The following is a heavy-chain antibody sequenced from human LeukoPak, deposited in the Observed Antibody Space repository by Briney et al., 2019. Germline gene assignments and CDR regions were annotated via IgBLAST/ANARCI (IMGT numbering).Heavy chain of an antibody. V-gene: IGHV1-69*13. D-gene: IGHD1-26*01. Sequence: ASVKVSCKAFGCTFSSYAISWVRQAPGQGLEWMGGIIPIFGTANYAQKFQGRVTITADESTSTAYMELSSLRSEDTAVYYCAIGGGGSYEGDYFDYWGQGTLVTVSS. CDR3: AIGGGGSYEGDYFDY. CDR1: GCTFSSYA. CDR2: IIPIFGTA. J-gene: IGHJ4*02.